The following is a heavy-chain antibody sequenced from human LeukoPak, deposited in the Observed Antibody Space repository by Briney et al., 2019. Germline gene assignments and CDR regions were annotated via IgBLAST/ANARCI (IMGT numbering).Heavy chain of an antibody. CDR3: ARDPPLPLTPPPSSLAP. J-gene: IGHJ5*02. V-gene: IGHV3-30*04. D-gene: IGHD1-14*01. CDR1: GFAFSNYP. Sequence: GGSLRLSCEASGFAFSNYPMHWVRQAPGKGLEWVAIISYHPNNKNYGDSVKGRFTVSRDNSKNTLYLQMNSLGAEDTAVYFCARDPPLPLTPPPSSLAPWARGPRAIV. CDR2: ISYHPNNK.